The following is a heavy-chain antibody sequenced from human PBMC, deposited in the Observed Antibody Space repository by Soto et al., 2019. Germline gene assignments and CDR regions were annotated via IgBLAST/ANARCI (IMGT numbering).Heavy chain of an antibody. J-gene: IGHJ4*02. D-gene: IGHD3-22*01. CDR2: IYQSGTT. Sequence: QVQLQESGSGLMKPSQTLSLTCDVSGDSISSGGYSWNWIRQTPGKGLEWIGNIYQSGTTDYHPSLKSRVTISVDRSKNQFSLKLSSVTAADTAVDYCARDNRSGYYFAYWGQGTLVTVSS. CDR1: GDSISSGGYS. V-gene: IGHV4-30-2*01. CDR3: ARDNRSGYYFAY.